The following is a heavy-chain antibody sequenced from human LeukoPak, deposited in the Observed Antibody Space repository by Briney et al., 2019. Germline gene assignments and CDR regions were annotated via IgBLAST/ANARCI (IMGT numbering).Heavy chain of an antibody. CDR3: ARGGRGRNWFDP. D-gene: IGHD3-10*01. V-gene: IGHV4-61*08. CDR1: GDSVASGGYY. CDR2: IYYSVST. Sequence: SETLSLTCTVSGDSVASGGYYWDWIRQPPGKGLEWIGYIYYSVSTNYNLSLKSRVTISLDTSENQFSLKLTSVTAADTAVYYCARGGRGRNWFDPWGQGTLVTVSS. J-gene: IGHJ5*02.